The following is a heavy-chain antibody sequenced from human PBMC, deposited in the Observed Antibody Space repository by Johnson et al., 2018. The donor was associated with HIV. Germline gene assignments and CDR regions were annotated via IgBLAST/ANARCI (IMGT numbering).Heavy chain of an antibody. CDR1: GFTVSGNY. J-gene: IGHJ3*02. V-gene: IGHV3-66*01. D-gene: IGHD5-24*01. CDR2: LFSGGTT. CDR3: ARACRDGYTCDVYDI. Sequence: VQLVESGGGLVQPGGSLRLSCAASGFTVSGNYMTWVRQAPGKGLEWVSVLFSGGTTYYADSVQGRFTISRDNSKNTLYLQMNSLRAEDTAVYYCARACRDGYTCDVYDIWGQGTMVTVSS.